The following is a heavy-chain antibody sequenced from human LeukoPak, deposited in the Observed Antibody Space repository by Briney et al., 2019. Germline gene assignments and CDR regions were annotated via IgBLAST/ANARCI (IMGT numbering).Heavy chain of an antibody. CDR2: ISTSSSYI. CDR1: GFTFSSYE. J-gene: IGHJ5*02. CDR3: ARGVWFDP. V-gene: IGHV3-21*04. Sequence: GGSLRLSCAASGFTFSSYEMNWVRQAPGKGLEWVSFISTSSSYIYYADSVKGRFTISRDNAKKSLYLQMNSLRAEDTAVYYCARGVWFDPWGQGTLVTVSS.